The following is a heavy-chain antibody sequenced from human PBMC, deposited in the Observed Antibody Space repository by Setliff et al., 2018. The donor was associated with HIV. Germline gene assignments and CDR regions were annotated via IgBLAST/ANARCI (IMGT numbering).Heavy chain of an antibody. D-gene: IGHD5-12*01. Sequence: TLSLTCTVSGGSISGGGYYWSWIRQHPGKGLDWIGNIYYIGNTDYNPSLKSRVTISVDTSKNTLYLQMNSLRVEDTAVYYCAKGRYGGYDWGTLDIWGQGTMVIVSS. CDR3: AKGRYGGYDWGTLDI. V-gene: IGHV4-31*03. J-gene: IGHJ3*02. CDR2: IYYIGNT. CDR1: GGSISGGGYY.